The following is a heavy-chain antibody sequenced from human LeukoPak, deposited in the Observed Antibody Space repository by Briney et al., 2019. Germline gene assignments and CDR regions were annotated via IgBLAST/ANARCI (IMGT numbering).Heavy chain of an antibody. V-gene: IGHV3-30-3*01. CDR1: GFTFSSYA. CDR3: VREYSSSSGRCFDY. CDR2: ISYDGSNK. J-gene: IGHJ4*02. D-gene: IGHD6-6*01. Sequence: GRSLRLSCAASGFTFSSYAMHWVRQAPGKGLEWVAVISYDGSNKYYADSVKGRFTISRDNSKNTLYLQMNSLRAEDTAVYYCVREYSSSSGRCFDYWGQGTLVTVSS.